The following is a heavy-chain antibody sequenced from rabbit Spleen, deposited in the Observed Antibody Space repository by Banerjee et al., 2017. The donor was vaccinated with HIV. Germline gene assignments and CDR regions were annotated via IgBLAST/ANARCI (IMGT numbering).Heavy chain of an antibody. J-gene: IGHJ6*01. CDR2: IVGSSSDFT. D-gene: IGHD7-1*01. CDR3: ARDTGTSFSTYGMDL. Sequence: QSLEESGGDLVKPGASLTLTCTASGFSFSSDDYMCWVRQAPGEGLEWISCIVGSSSDFTYSATWAKGRFTCSKTSSTTVTLQMTSLTVADTATYFCARDTGTSFSTYGMDLWGPGTLVTVS. V-gene: IGHV1S40*01. CDR1: GFSFSSDDY.